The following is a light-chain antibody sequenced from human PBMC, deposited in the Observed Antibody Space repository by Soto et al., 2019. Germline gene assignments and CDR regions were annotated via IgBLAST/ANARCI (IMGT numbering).Light chain of an antibody. V-gene: IGLV2-23*02. CDR1: SSDVGSYNL. CDR2: EVS. CDR3: CSCSGGSTYV. Sequence: QSALTQPASVSGSPGQSITISCTGTSSDVGSYNLVSWYQQHPGKAPKLMIYEVSKRPSGVSNRFSGSKSNNTASLTISGLQAEDEDDYYCCSCSGGSTYVFGTGTQLTVL. J-gene: IGLJ1*01.